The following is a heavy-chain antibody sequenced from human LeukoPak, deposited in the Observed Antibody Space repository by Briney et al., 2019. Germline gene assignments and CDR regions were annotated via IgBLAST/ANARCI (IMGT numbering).Heavy chain of an antibody. Sequence: GSLRLSCAASGFTFSSYAMSWIRQPPGKGLEWIGEINHSGSTNYNPSLKSRVTISVDTSKNQFSLKLSSVTAADTAVYYCARVGPATAQGDYWGQGTLVTVSS. CDR1: GFTFSSYA. J-gene: IGHJ4*02. V-gene: IGHV4-34*01. D-gene: IGHD1-26*01. CDR2: INHSGST. CDR3: ARVGPATAQGDY.